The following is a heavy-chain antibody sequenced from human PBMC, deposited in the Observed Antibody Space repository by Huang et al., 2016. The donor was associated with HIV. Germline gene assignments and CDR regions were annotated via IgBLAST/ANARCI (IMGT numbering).Heavy chain of an antibody. D-gene: IGHD5-18*01. Sequence: EVQLVQSGVEVKKPGESLKISCKGAGFSFTSYWIGWVRQMPGKGLEWSGIIFPGNSNTVYGPAFQGQVTIAADKYTRTAYLQWSSLKASDSAIYYCAIHDSNDFTFDDWGQGTLVAVSS. V-gene: IGHV5-51*03. CDR2: IFPGNSNT. CDR1: GFSFTSYW. CDR3: AIHDSNDFTFDD. J-gene: IGHJ4*02.